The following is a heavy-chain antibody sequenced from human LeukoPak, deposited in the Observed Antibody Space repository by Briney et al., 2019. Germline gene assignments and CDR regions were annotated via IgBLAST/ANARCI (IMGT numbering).Heavy chain of an antibody. CDR1: GDSISGSGHF. J-gene: IGHJ3*02. CDR2: IHYGGRA. CDR3: ARVNGGDAFDI. V-gene: IGHV4-39*01. D-gene: IGHD3-10*01. Sequence: PSETLSLTCTVSGDSISGSGHFWGWIRQPPGKGLEWIGSIHYGGRASYFPSLESRVTISVDTSKNQFSLKVTSLTAADTAVYYCARVNGGDAFDIWGQRKMVTVSS.